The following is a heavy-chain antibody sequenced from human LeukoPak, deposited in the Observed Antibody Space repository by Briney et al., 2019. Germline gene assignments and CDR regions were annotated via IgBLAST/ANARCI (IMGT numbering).Heavy chain of an antibody. V-gene: IGHV3-7*01. CDR2: IKEDGSEK. D-gene: IGHD6-13*01. J-gene: IGHJ4*02. Sequence: GGSLSLSCAASGFTFSNYWMSWVRQAPGEGLEWVANIKEDGSEKYYVDSVKGRFTISRDNARNSLYLQMNSLRAEDTAVYYCASGRQLGYWGQGTLVTVSS. CDR3: ASGRQLGY. CDR1: GFTFSNYW.